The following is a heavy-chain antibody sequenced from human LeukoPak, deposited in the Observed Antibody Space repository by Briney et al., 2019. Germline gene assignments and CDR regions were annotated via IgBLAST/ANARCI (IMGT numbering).Heavy chain of an antibody. CDR1: GGSISSSSYY. CDR2: IYYSGST. J-gene: IGHJ4*02. Sequence: SETLSLTCTVSGGSISSSSYYWRWLRQPPGKGLEWMGYIYYSGSTNYNPSLKSRVTISVDTSKNQFSLRVSPVTAADTAVYYCARHLNNCGDDCYIFDYWGQGTLVTVSS. CDR3: ARHLNNCGDDCYIFDY. V-gene: IGHV4-61*05. D-gene: IGHD2-21*01.